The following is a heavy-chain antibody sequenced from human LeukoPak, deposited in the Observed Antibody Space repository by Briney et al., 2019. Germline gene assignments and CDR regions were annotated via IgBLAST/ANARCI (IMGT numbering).Heavy chain of an antibody. V-gene: IGHV3-30-3*01. J-gene: IGHJ4*02. CDR1: GFTFSSYA. CDR3: ARDHLEFMISAPYFDY. CDR2: ISYDGSNN. D-gene: IGHD3-16*01. Sequence: GRSLRLSCAASGFTFSSYAMHWVRQAPGKGLEWVAVISYDGSNNYYADSVKGRFTISRDNSKNTLYLHMNSLRAEDTAVYYCARDHLEFMISAPYFDYWGQGTLVTVSS.